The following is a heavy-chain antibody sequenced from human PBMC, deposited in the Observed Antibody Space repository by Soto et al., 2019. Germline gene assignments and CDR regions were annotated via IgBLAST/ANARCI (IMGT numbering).Heavy chain of an antibody. J-gene: IGHJ4*02. V-gene: IGHV4-34*01. CDR1: GGSFSGYY. CDR2: INHSGST. CDR3: ARGLSSS. Sequence: SETLSLTCAVYGGSFSGYYWSWIRQPPGKGLEWIGEINHSGSTNYNPSLKSRVTISVDTSKNQFSLKLSSVTAADTAVYYCARGLSSSWGQGTLVTVSS. D-gene: IGHD6-6*01.